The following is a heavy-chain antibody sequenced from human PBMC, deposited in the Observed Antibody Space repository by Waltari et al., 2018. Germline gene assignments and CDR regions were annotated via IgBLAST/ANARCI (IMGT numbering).Heavy chain of an antibody. CDR2: IKQDGSEK. CDR3: AREGYCSSTSCQDDAFDI. V-gene: IGHV3-7*01. J-gene: IGHJ3*02. CDR1: GFTFSSYW. Sequence: EVQLVESGGGLVQPGGSLRLSCAASGFTFSSYWMSWVRQAQGKGLEWVANIKQDGSEKYYVDSVKGRFTIARDNAKNSLYLQMNSLRAEDTAVYYCAREGYCSSTSCQDDAFDIWGQGTMVTVSS. D-gene: IGHD2-2*01.